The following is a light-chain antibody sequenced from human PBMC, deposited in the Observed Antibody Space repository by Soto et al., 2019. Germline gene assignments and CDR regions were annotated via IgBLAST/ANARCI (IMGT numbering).Light chain of an antibody. Sequence: QSVLTKPATVSGSPGQSITISCTGTSSDVGSYNLVSWYQQHPGKAPKLMIYEGSKRPSGVSNRFSGSKSGNTASLTISGLQAEYEADYYCCSYAGSSTYVFGTGTKVTVL. J-gene: IGLJ1*01. CDR3: CSYAGSSTYV. V-gene: IGLV2-23*01. CDR2: EGS. CDR1: SSDVGSYNL.